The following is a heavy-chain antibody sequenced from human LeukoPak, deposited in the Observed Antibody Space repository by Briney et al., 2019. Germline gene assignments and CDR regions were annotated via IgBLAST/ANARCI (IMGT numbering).Heavy chain of an antibody. V-gene: IGHV1-18*01. Sequence: ASVKVSCKASGYTFTSYGISWVRQAPGQGLEWMGWISAYNGNTNYAQKFQGRVTMTRNTSISTAYMELSSLRSEDTAVYYCAREMTGYNWFDPWGQGTLVTVSS. CDR1: GYTFTSYG. CDR3: AREMTGYNWFDP. J-gene: IGHJ5*02. CDR2: ISAYNGNT. D-gene: IGHD1-14*01.